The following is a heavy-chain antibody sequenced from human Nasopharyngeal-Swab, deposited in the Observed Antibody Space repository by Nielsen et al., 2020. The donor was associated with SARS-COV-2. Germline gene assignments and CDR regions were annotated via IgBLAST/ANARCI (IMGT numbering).Heavy chain of an antibody. V-gene: IGHV3-23*01. J-gene: IGHJ6*02. Sequence: GESLKISCAASGSSFSRYAMNWVRQAPGKGLEWVSGISASGGSTDQADSVKGRFTISRDNSKNTLYLQMNSLRAEDTAVYYCAKAPRGGYYDYYYGMDVWGQGTTVTVSS. D-gene: IGHD3-3*01. CDR1: GSSFSRYA. CDR3: AKAPRGGYYDYYYGMDV. CDR2: ISASGGST.